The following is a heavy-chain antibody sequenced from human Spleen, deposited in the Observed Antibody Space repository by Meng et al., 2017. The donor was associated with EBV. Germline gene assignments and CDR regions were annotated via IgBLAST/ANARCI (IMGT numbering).Heavy chain of an antibody. CDR2: IHYSGST. D-gene: IGHD5-18*01. J-gene: IGHJ4*02. CDR3: ARASSGDSDGFDY. V-gene: IGHV4-30-4*01. CDR1: GGSISSGDYY. Sequence: QVQVKESGPGMVKASPTLTLTCAVVGGSISSGDYYWSWIRQPPGKGLEWIGYIHYSGSTHYNSSLRSRITMSLDTSKNKLSLKLSSVTAADTAVYYCARASSGDSDGFDYWGQGTLVTVSS.